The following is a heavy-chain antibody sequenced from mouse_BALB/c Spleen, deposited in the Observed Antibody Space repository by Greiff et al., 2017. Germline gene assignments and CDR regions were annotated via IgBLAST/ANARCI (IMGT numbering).Heavy chain of an antibody. CDR2: IDPYYGGT. J-gene: IGHJ3*01. D-gene: IGHD2-2*01. V-gene: IGHV1-39*01. CDR1: GYSFTGYN. CDR3: ARDGYDGAWFAY. Sequence: EVKLMESGPELEKPGASVKISCKASGYSFTGYNMNWVKQSNGKSLEWIGNIDPYYGGTSYNQKFKGKATLTVDKSSSTAYMQLKSLTSEDSAVYYCARDGYDGAWFAYWGQGTLVTVSA.